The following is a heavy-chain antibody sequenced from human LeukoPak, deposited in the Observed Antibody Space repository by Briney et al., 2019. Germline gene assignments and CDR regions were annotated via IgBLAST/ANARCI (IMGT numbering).Heavy chain of an antibody. CDR2: INWNSGSI. CDR3: AKGTQRGNSGWGYFIDY. CDR1: GFKFDEYV. D-gene: IGHD3-10*01. Sequence: PGGSLRLSCEASGFKFDEYVVHWVRQAPGKGLEWVSGINWNSGSIDYADSVKGRFTISRDNAKNFLYVQMNNLRAEDTALYYCAKGTQRGNSGWGYFIDYWGQGTLVTVSS. J-gene: IGHJ4*02. V-gene: IGHV3-9*01.